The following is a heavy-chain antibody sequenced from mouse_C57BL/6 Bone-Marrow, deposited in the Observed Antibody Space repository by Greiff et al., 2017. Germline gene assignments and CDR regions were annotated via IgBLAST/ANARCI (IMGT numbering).Heavy chain of an antibody. CDR2: IRLKSNNYAT. J-gene: IGHJ3*01. V-gene: IGHV6-6*02. CDR1: GFTFSNYW. Sequence: EVQVVESGGGLVQPGGSMKLSCVASGFTFSNYWMNWVRQSPEKGLEWVAEIRLKSNNYATHYAESVKGRFTISRADAKSSVYLQMNNLRAEDPGIYYCTAGFAYWGQGTLVTVSA. CDR3: TAGFAY.